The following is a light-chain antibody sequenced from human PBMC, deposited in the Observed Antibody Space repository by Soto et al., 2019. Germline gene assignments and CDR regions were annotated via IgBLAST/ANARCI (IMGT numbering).Light chain of an antibody. CDR1: QSISSW. CDR2: GAS. Sequence: DIQLTQSPGTLSISADNRSTINCRASQSISSWLAWYQQKPGEAPRLLIYGASTMDSGVPARFSGSGSGTEFTLTISSLQPDDFAVYYCQQYNSWPRTFGEGTKVDIK. CDR3: QQYNSWPRT. V-gene: IGKV1-5*01. J-gene: IGKJ4*01.